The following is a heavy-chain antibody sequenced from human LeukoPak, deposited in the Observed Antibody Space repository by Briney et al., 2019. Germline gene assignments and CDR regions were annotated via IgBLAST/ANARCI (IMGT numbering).Heavy chain of an antibody. CDR1: GGSLGRYY. CDR3: ARSSNTAVRARFDP. V-gene: IGHV4-59*01. CDR2: IYYSGAP. Sequence: SEALSLPRPVTGGSLGRYYWSWVRHPPGEGLGWIGYIYYSGAPTFNPPLKTRVTISGDASNDQFSLKLSSVTAADTAVYYCARSSNTAVRARFDPWGQGSLVTVSS. D-gene: IGHD3-10*01. J-gene: IGHJ5*02.